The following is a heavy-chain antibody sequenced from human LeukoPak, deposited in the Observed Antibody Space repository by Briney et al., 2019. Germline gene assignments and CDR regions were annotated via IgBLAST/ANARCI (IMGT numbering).Heavy chain of an antibody. J-gene: IGHJ3*02. CDR3: VRGGAGATASDVFDI. V-gene: IGHV3-21*04. D-gene: IGHD5-12*01. CDR2: ISSTSTYI. Sequence: PGGSLRLSCAASGFTFSSYSMSWVRQAPGKGLEWVSSISSTSTYIHYADSVKGRFTISRDNAKNSLFLQMNSLRVEDTAIYYCVRGGAGATASDVFDIWGQGTMVTVSS. CDR1: GFTFSSYS.